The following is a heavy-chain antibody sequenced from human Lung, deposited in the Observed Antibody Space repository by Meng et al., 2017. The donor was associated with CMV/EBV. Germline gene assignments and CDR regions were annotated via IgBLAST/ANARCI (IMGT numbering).Heavy chain of an antibody. D-gene: IGHD1-1*01. CDR3: AKDYPHWNGVERDY. CDR1: GFTFSSYG. Sequence: GESLKISCAASGFTFSSYGMHWVRQAPGKGLEWVAFIRYDGSNKYYADSVKGRFTISRDNSKNTLYLQMNSLRAEDTAVYYCAKDYPHWNGVERDYWGQGXLVTVSS. CDR2: IRYDGSNK. V-gene: IGHV3-30*02. J-gene: IGHJ4*02.